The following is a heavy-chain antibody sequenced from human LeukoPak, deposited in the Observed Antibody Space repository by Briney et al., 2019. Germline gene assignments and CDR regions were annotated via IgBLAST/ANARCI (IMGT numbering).Heavy chain of an antibody. J-gene: IGHJ4*02. CDR1: GDSVSSNSAA. V-gene: IGHV6-1*01. CDR2: TYYRSKWYN. D-gene: IGHD6-19*01. CDR3: TRDEQWLVYFDY. Sequence: PSQTLSLTCAISGDSVSSNSAAWNWIRQSPSRGLEWLGRTYYRSKWYNGYAESVKSRITINPDTSKNQFSLQLNSVTPEDTAVYYCTRDEQWLVYFDYWGQGTLVTVSS.